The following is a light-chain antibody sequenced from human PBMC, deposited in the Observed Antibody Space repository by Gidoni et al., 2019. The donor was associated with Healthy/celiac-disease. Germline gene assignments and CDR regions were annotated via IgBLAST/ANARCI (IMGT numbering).Light chain of an antibody. Sequence: IQMTQSPSPLSASVGDRVTITCRASKSISSCLAWYQQKPGKAPKLLIYKASSLESGVPSRFSGSGAGTEFTLTISRLQPDDFATYYCQQYNSYPSPFGGGTKVEIK. V-gene: IGKV1-5*03. CDR2: KAS. J-gene: IGKJ4*01. CDR3: QQYNSYPSP. CDR1: KSISSC.